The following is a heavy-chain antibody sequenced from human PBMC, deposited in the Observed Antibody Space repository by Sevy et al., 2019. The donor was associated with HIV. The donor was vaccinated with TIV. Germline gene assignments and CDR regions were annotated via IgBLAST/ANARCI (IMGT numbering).Heavy chain of an antibody. V-gene: IGHV3-21*01. CDR1: GFTFSRYS. CDR3: ARDKREAYFDNSVSSDAFDI. CDR2: ISSSSNYI. D-gene: IGHD3-22*01. J-gene: IGHJ3*02. Sequence: GGSLRLSCAASGFTFSRYSMNWVRQAPGTGLQWVSSISSSSNYIYYTDSLKGRFTISRDNAKNSLYLQMNSLRAEDTAVYYCARDKREAYFDNSVSSDAFDIWGQRTMVTVSS.